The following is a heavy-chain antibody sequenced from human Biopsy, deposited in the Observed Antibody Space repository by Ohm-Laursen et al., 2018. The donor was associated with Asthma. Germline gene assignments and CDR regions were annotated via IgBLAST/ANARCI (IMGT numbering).Heavy chain of an antibody. Sequence: ASAKVSCKASGYNFISFAIHWVRQAPGQRLEWMGWVNTGIGDTKYSQKFQGRVTITRDTSASTAYMELRSLRSEDTATYYCARTYYDFLTGQVKDVFGVWGQGTMVTVSS. CDR2: VNTGIGDT. V-gene: IGHV1-3*04. J-gene: IGHJ3*01. CDR3: ARTYYDFLTGQVKDVFGV. D-gene: IGHD3-9*01. CDR1: GYNFISFA.